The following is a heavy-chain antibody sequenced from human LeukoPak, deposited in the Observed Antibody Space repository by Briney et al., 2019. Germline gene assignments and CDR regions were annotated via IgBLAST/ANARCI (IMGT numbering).Heavy chain of an antibody. J-gene: IGHJ4*02. CDR2: IIPILGIA. D-gene: IGHD3-22*01. CDR3: ARGPGGYLID. Sequence: GASVKVSCKASGGTFSSYAISWVRQAPGQGLEWMGRIIPILGIANHAQKFQGRVTITADKSTSTAYMELSSLRSEDTAVYYCARGPGGYLIDWGQGTLVTVSS. V-gene: IGHV1-69*04. CDR1: GGTFSSYA.